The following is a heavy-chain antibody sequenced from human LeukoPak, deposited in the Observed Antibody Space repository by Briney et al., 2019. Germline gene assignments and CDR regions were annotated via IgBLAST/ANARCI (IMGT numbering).Heavy chain of an antibody. J-gene: IGHJ4*02. CDR1: GFTFRNYS. CDR3: ARELLIGNSLFRYLDY. V-gene: IGHV3-74*01. Sequence: PGGSLRLSCAASGFTFRNYSIHWLRQAPGEGPVWVSRISPDGSTTHFADSVKGRFTLSRDNAENTVYLQMNSLRAEDRAVYYCARELLIGNSLFRYLDYWGQGTLVTISS. CDR2: ISPDGSTT. D-gene: IGHD4-23*01.